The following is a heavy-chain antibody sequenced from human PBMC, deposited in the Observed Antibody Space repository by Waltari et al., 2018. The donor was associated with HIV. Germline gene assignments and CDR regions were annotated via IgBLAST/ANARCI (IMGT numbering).Heavy chain of an antibody. Sequence: QVQLQQWGAGLLKPSETLSLTCSVYGGSFCGYYWCWTRPPPGKGLEWIGEINHSGSTNYNPSLKSRVTISVDTSKNQFSLKLSSVTAADTAVYYCARGPRYGSGSYYTWFDPWGQGTLVTVSS. CDR2: INHSGST. V-gene: IGHV4-34*01. D-gene: IGHD3-10*01. J-gene: IGHJ5*02. CDR3: ARGPRYGSGSYYTWFDP. CDR1: GGSFCGYY.